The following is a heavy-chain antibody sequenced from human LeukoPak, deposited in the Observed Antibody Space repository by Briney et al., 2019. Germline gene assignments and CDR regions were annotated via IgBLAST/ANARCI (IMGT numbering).Heavy chain of an antibody. CDR1: GGSLSTHH. CDR3: ARGYDSSAYYPFNY. CDR2: ISDSGST. J-gene: IGHJ4*02. V-gene: IGHV4-59*11. D-gene: IGHD3-22*01. Sequence: SETLSLTCVVSGGSLSTHHWSWLRQSPGRGLEWIGYISDSGSTNYNPSLKSRVTISVDTSKNQFSLMLSSVAAADTAVYYCARGYDSSAYYPFNYWGQGTLVTVSS.